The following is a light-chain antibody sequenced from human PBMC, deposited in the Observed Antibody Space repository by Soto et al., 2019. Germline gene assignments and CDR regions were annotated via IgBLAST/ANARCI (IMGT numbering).Light chain of an antibody. Sequence: IVMTQSPATLSVSPGERATLSCRASQSVSSNLAWYQQKLGQAPRLLIYGASTRATGIPARFSGSGSGTEFTLTISSLQSEYFSVYYCQQYNNWPPTFGQGTKLDIK. CDR1: QSVSSN. V-gene: IGKV3-15*01. CDR2: GAS. CDR3: QQYNNWPPT. J-gene: IGKJ1*01.